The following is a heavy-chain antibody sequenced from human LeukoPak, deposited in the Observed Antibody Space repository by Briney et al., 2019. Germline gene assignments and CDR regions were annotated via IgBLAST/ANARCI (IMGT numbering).Heavy chain of an antibody. D-gene: IGHD5-12*01. V-gene: IGHV3-23*01. Sequence: PGGSLRLSCAASGFTFSSYAMSWVRQAPGKGLEWVSAISGSGGSTYYADSVKGRFTISRDNSKNTLYLQMNSLRAEDTAVYYCAREGNSGYDSHPPDYYYYYGMDVWGKGTTVTVSS. J-gene: IGHJ6*04. CDR3: AREGNSGYDSHPPDYYYYYGMDV. CDR2: ISGSGGST. CDR1: GFTFSSYA.